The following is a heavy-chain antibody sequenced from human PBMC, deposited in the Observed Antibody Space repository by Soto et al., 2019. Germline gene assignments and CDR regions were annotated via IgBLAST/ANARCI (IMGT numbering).Heavy chain of an antibody. V-gene: IGHV1-24*01. Sequence: QVHLVQSGAEVKKPGASVKVSCKVSGHTLTELGVHWVRQAPGKGPEWMGGFNPEDGETSYAQKFQGRVTMTEDTSTAAAYMDTRRLYSEDTAVYYCATVPDWMPIYCHRWDVWGHGTTVTVSS. CDR2: FNPEDGET. D-gene: IGHD1-26*01. CDR3: ATVPDWMPIYCHRWDV. J-gene: IGHJ6*02. CDR1: GHTLTELG.